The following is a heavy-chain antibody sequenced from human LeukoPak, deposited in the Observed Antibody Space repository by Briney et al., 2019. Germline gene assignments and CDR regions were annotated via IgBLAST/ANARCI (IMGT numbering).Heavy chain of an antibody. CDR2: IWYDGSNK. J-gene: IGHJ4*02. CDR3: ARDSRRILPSD. CDR1: GFTFNSYG. D-gene: IGHD2-15*01. Sequence: PGRSLRLSCAASGFTFNSYGMHWVRQAPGKGLEWVAVIWYDGSNKFYADSVKGRFTISRDNSKNTLYLQMNSLRAEDTAVYYCARDSRRILPSDWGQGTLVTVSS. V-gene: IGHV3-33*01.